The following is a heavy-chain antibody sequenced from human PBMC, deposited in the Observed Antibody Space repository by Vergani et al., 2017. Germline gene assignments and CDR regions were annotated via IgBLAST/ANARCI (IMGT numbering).Heavy chain of an antibody. CDR1: GYIFSNFW. J-gene: IGHJ3*01. CDR2: IYPGDSEV. V-gene: IGHV5-51*01. Sequence: EKQLVQSGSETKKPGESLTISCQAFGYIFSNFWIGWVRQRPGRGLEWMGIIYPGDSEVKSNPTFRGQVIFSVDTSVNTAYLQWRSLQASDTATYFCASGGHGSEHEGALQLWGQGTNITVSS. D-gene: IGHD3-10*01. CDR3: ASGGHGSEHEGALQL.